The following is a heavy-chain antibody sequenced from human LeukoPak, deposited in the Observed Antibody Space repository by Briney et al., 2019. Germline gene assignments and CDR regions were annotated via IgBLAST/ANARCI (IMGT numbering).Heavy chain of an antibody. Sequence: SETLSLTCTVSGYSISSGYYWGWIRQPPGKGLEWIGSIYHSGSTYYNPSLKGRVTISVDTSKNQFSLKLSSVTAADTAVYYCAGRVGYGSGRDYYYMDVWGKGTTVTVSS. V-gene: IGHV4-38-2*02. D-gene: IGHD3-10*01. J-gene: IGHJ6*03. CDR3: AGRVGYGSGRDYYYMDV. CDR2: IYHSGST. CDR1: GYSISSGYY.